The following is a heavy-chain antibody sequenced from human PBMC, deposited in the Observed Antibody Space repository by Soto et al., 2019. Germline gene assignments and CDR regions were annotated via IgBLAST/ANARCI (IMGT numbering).Heavy chain of an antibody. CDR3: ARDFNSIFDDFADMRWNFDP. V-gene: IGHV4-59*12. J-gene: IGHJ5*02. Sequence: SETLSLTCTVSGGSISNYYWSWIRQPPGKGLEWIAYIYYNGTTDYNPSLKGRVTISVDTSKNQFSLSLRSVTAADTAIYYCARDFNSIFDDFADMRWNFDPWGQGTLVTVSS. D-gene: IGHD3-3*02. CDR1: GGSISNYY. CDR2: IYYNGTT.